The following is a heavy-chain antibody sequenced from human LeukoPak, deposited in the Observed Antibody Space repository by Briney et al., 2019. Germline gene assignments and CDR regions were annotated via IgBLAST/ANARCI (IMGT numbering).Heavy chain of an antibody. V-gene: IGHV1-2*02. J-gene: IGHJ4*02. CDR3: ARGYEGYDY. Sequence: EASVNVSCMPSGYTFSVYYMHWVRQAPGEGLEWMGWLQPKSGGTNYAQNFQGRVTMTWDTSISTAYMELKRLRSDDTAVYYCARGYEGYDYWGQGTLVTVAS. CDR1: GYTFSVYY. D-gene: IGHD2-2*01. CDR2: LQPKSGGT.